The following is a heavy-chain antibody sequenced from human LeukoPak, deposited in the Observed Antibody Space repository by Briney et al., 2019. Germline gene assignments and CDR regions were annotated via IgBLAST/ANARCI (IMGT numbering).Heavy chain of an antibody. CDR3: AKGITIFGVVTHDAFDI. J-gene: IGHJ3*02. V-gene: IGHV3-9*01. CDR2: ISWNSGSM. Sequence: GGSLRLSCAASGFTFSSYAMHWVRQAPGKGLEWVSGISWNSGSMGYADSVKGRFTISRDNAKNSLYLQMNSLRAEDTALYYCAKGITIFGVVTHDAFDIWGQGTMVTVSS. CDR1: GFTFSSYA. D-gene: IGHD3-3*01.